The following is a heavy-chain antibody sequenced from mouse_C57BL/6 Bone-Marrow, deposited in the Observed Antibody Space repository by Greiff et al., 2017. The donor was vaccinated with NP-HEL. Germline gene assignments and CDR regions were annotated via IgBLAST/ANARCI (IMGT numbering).Heavy chain of an antibody. V-gene: IGHV14-4*01. J-gene: IGHJ1*03. Sequence: EVQLQQSGAELVRPGASVKLSCTASGFNIKDDYMHWVKQRPEQGLEWIGWIDPENGDTEYASKFQGKATITADTSSNTAYLQLSSLTSEDTAVYYCTTEYYFGFDVWGTGTTVTVSS. CDR3: TTEYYFGFDV. D-gene: IGHD1-1*01. CDR1: GFNIKDDY. CDR2: IDPENGDT.